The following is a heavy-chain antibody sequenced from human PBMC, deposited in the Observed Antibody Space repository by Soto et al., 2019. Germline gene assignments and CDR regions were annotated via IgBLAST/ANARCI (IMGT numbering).Heavy chain of an antibody. CDR2: ISGSGST. CDR3: AKALRFTFTTGYYMDV. V-gene: IGHV3-23*01. CDR1: GFTVSSYA. Sequence: ESGGGLVQPGGSLRLSCAASGFTVSSYAMSWVRQAPGKGLEWVSVISGSGSTYSADSVKGRFTISRDSSKNTVYLQMNSQRAEDTAVYYCAKALRFTFTTGYYMDVWGRGTTVTVSS. D-gene: IGHD3-16*01. J-gene: IGHJ6*03.